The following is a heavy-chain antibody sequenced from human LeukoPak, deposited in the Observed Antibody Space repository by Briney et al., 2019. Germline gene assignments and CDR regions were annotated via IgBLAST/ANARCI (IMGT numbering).Heavy chain of an antibody. J-gene: IGHJ4*02. CDR3: ARDGSSGSYYDLDY. CDR2: IYYSGST. Sequence: SETLSLTCTVSGGSISSYYWSWIRQPPGKGLEWIGYIYYSGSTNYNPSLKSRVTISVDTSKNQFSLKLSPVTAADTAVYYCARDGSSGSYYDLDYWGQGTLVTVSS. V-gene: IGHV4-59*01. D-gene: IGHD1-26*01. CDR1: GGSISSYY.